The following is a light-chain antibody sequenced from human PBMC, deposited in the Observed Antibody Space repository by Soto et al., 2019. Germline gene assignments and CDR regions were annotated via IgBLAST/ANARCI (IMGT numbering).Light chain of an antibody. CDR3: CSYTGLTTVI. CDR1: TSNVGGFNL. V-gene: IGLV2-23*02. CDR2: EVS. J-gene: IGLJ2*01. Sequence: QSALTQPASVSGSLGQSINISCTGTTSNVGGFNLVSWYQQHRGKAPKVILYEVSRRPSGISDRFSGSKSGNTASLTISGLRAEDEADYSCCSYTGLTTVIFGGGTKLTVL.